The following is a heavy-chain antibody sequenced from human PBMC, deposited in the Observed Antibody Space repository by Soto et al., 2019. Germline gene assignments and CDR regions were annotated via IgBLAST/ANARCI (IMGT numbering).Heavy chain of an antibody. CDR3: ATVGTVSYTWFDP. V-gene: IGHV3-74*01. J-gene: IGHJ5*02. CDR2: INSDGTTT. Sequence: EVQLVESGGGLVQPGGSLRLSCAASGFTFSSYWMHWVRQAPGKGLVWVSRINSDGTTTTYADPVKGRFTISRDNAKNTVYLQMNSLRADDTAVYYCATVGTVSYTWFDPWGRGTLVTVSS. D-gene: IGHD1-26*01. CDR1: GFTFSSYW.